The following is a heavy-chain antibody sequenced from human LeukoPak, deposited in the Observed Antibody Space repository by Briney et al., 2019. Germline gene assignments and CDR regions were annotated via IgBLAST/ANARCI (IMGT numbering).Heavy chain of an antibody. D-gene: IGHD5-12*01. V-gene: IGHV4-34*01. J-gene: IGHJ6*03. Sequence: SETLSLTCAVYGGSFSGYYWSWISQSPGKGLEWIGEINHSGSTNYNPSLKSRVTISVDTSKNQFSLKLSSVTAADTAVYYCARGYSGYDRRGKNYYYYYMDVWGKGTTVTVSS. CDR1: GGSFSGYY. CDR2: INHSGST. CDR3: ARGYSGYDRRGKNYYYYYMDV.